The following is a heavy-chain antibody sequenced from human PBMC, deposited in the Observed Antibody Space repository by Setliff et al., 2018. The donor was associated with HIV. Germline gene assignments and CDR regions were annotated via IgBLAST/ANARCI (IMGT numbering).Heavy chain of an antibody. Sequence: VASVKVSCKASGYTFTSYGISWVRQAPGQGLEWMGWISVYNDNTKYAQKFRGRVTMTTDTSTNTAYMDLRSLRSDDTAVYYCATPPGYYDSSPFDFWGQGTLVTVS. D-gene: IGHD3-22*01. CDR3: ATPPGYYDSSPFDF. V-gene: IGHV1-18*01. CDR1: GYTFTSYG. J-gene: IGHJ4*02. CDR2: ISVYNDNT.